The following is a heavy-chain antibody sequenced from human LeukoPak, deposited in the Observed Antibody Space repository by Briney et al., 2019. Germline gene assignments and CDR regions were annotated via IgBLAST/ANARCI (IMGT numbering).Heavy chain of an antibody. J-gene: IGHJ4*02. Sequence: GGSLRLSCAASGFTFSSYGMHWVRQAPGKGLEWVAFIRYDGSNKYYADSVKGRFTISRDNSKNTLYLQMNSLRAEDTAVYYCAREVPSIAAAGTALDYWGQGTLVTVSS. CDR3: AREVPSIAAAGTALDY. CDR2: IRYDGSNK. CDR1: GFTFSSYG. V-gene: IGHV3-30*02. D-gene: IGHD6-13*01.